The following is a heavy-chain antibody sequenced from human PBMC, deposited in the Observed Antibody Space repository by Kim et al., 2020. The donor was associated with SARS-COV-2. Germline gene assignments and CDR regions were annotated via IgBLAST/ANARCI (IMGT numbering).Heavy chain of an antibody. Sequence: SETLSLTCAVSGGSISSSNWWSWVRQPPGKGLEWIGEIYHSGSTNYNPSLKSRVTISVDKSKNQFSLKLSSVTAADTAVYYCASHGSIFGVVIRAFDIWGQGTMVTVSS. J-gene: IGHJ3*02. D-gene: IGHD3-3*01. CDR3: ASHGSIFGVVIRAFDI. V-gene: IGHV4-4*02. CDR2: IYHSGST. CDR1: GGSISSSNW.